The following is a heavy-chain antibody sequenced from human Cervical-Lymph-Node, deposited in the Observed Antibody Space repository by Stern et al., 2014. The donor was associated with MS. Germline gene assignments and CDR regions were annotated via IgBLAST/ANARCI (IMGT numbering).Heavy chain of an antibody. CDR3: ARDSAYGAYYFDY. CDR2: IWYDGSNK. D-gene: IGHD4-17*01. CDR1: GFTFSSYG. Sequence: QVQLMESGGGVVQPGRSLRLSCAASGFTFSSYGMHWVRQAPGKGLEWVAVIWYDGSNKYYADSVKGRFTISRDNSKNTLYLQMNSLRAEDPAVYYCARDSAYGAYYFDYWGQGTLVTVYS. V-gene: IGHV3-33*01. J-gene: IGHJ4*02.